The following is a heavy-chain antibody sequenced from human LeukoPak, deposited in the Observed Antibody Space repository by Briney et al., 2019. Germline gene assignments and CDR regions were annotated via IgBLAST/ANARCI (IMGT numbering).Heavy chain of an antibody. Sequence: SETLSLTCTVSGGSISSYYWSWIRQPPGKGLEWIGYIYYSGSTNYNPSLKSRVTISVDTSKNQFSLKLSSVTAADTAVYYCAGDSSYYARGYYGMDVWGQGTTVTVSS. CDR2: IYYSGST. CDR1: GGSISSYY. D-gene: IGHD3-10*02. V-gene: IGHV4-59*01. J-gene: IGHJ6*02. CDR3: AGDSSYYARGYYGMDV.